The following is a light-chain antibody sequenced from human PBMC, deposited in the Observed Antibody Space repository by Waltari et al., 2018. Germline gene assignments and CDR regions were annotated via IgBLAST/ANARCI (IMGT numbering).Light chain of an antibody. Sequence: GDRLTITGRASQSISTWLAWYQQKPGEAPKLLIYRASSLESGVPSRFSGSGSGTDFTLTISSLQPDDLATYYCQQYYNFPLTFGGGTKVEIK. CDR1: QSISTW. J-gene: IGKJ4*01. CDR2: RAS. V-gene: IGKV1-5*03. CDR3: QQYYNFPLT.